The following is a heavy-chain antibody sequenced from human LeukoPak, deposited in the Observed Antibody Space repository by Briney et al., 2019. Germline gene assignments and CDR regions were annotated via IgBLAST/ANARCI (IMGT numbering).Heavy chain of an antibody. CDR3: ARDGVSRSASYFDY. CDR1: GYSFTSYD. J-gene: IGHJ4*02. D-gene: IGHD6-6*01. Sequence: ASVTVSFKGSGYSFTSYDINWVRHATGQGLEWMGSMNPNSGNTGYAQKFKGRATITRNNSISTLYLQMSSLRCEDTAVYYCARDGVSRSASYFDYWGQGTLVTVSS. V-gene: IGHV1-8*03. CDR2: MNPNSGNT.